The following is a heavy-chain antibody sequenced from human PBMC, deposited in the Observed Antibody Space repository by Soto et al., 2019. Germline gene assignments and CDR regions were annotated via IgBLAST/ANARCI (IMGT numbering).Heavy chain of an antibody. J-gene: IGHJ6*03. CDR3: ARTTRITIFGVVIPPYYYMDV. CDR1: GFTFSSYS. CDR2: ISSSSSYI. D-gene: IGHD3-3*01. V-gene: IGHV3-21*01. Sequence: EVQLVESGGGLVKPGGSLRLSCAASGFTFSSYSMNWVRQAPGKGLEWVSSISSSSSYIYYADSVKGRFTISRDNAKNSLYLQMNSLRAEDTAVYYCARTTRITIFGVVIPPYYYMDVWGKGTTVTVSS.